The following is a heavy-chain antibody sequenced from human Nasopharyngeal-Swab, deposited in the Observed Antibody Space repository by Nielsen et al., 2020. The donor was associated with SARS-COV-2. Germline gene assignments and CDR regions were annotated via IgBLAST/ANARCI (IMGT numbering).Heavy chain of an antibody. J-gene: IGHJ6*02. D-gene: IGHD6-13*01. CDR3: ARDSSAKFVYYYYGMDV. CDR2: INHSGST. Sequence: SETLSFTCAVYGGSFSGYYWSWIRQPPGKGLEWIGEINHSGSTNYNPSLKSRVTISVDTSKNQFSLKLSSVTAADTAVYYCARDSSAKFVYYYYGMDVWGQGTTVTVSS. V-gene: IGHV4-34*01. CDR1: GGSFSGYY.